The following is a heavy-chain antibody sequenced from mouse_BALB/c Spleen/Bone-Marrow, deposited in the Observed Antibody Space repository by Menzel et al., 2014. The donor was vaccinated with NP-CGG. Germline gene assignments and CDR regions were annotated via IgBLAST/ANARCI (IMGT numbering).Heavy chain of an antibody. D-gene: IGHD1-1*01. CDR3: ARSRDYGSSYYAMDY. Sequence: EVMLVESGAELVKPGASVKLSCTASGFNIKDTYMHWVKQRPEQGLEWIGRIDPANGNTKYDPKFQGKATITADTSSNTAYLQLSSLTSEYTAVYYCARSRDYGSSYYAMDYWGQGTSVTVSS. V-gene: IGHV14-3*02. CDR1: GFNIKDTY. J-gene: IGHJ4*01. CDR2: IDPANGNT.